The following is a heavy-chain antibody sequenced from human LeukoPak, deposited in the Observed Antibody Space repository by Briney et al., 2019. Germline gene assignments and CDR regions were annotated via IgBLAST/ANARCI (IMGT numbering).Heavy chain of an antibody. V-gene: IGHV3-23*01. Sequence: GGSLRLSCAASRFTFSNYAMSWVRQPPGKGLEWVSAISGSGGTTYYGDSVKGRFTISRDNSENTLFLQMNSLRAEDTAVYFCARAQPFTMHDAFDIWGQGTMVTVSS. J-gene: IGHJ3*02. CDR3: ARAQPFTMHDAFDI. CDR2: ISGSGGTT. CDR1: RFTFSNYA. D-gene: IGHD2-2*01.